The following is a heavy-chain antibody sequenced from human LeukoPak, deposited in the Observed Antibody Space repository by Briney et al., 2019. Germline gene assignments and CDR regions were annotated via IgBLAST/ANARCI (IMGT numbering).Heavy chain of an antibody. CDR1: GYTFTGYY. Sequence: ASVKVSCKASGYTFTGYYMHWVRQAPGHGLEWMGWINPNSGGTNYAQKFQGRVTMTRETSISTAYMELSRLRSDDTAVYYCATPGMYSSGWYGVFDYWGQGTLVTVSS. CDR3: ATPGMYSSGWYGVFDY. D-gene: IGHD6-19*01. CDR2: INPNSGGT. J-gene: IGHJ4*02. V-gene: IGHV1-2*02.